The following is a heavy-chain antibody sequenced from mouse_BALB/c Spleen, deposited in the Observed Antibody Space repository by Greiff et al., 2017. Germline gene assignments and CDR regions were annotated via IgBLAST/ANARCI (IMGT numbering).Heavy chain of an antibody. D-gene: IGHD2-14*01. CDR2: IWSGGST. V-gene: IGHV2-2*02. CDR1: GFSLTSYG. CDR3: ARNYYRYDGLYAMDY. J-gene: IGHJ4*01. Sequence: VKLMESGPGLVQPSQSLSITCTVSGFSLTSYGVHWVRQSPGKGLEWLGVIWSGGSTDYNAAFISRLSISKDNSKSQVFFKMNSLQANDTAIYYCARNYYRYDGLYAMDYWGQGTSVTVSS.